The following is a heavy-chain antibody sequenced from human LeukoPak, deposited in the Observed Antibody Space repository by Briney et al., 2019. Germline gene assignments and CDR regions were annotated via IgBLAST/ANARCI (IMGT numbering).Heavy chain of an antibody. D-gene: IGHD3-22*01. V-gene: IGHV3-30*18. Sequence: PGRSLRLCCAASGFTFSSYGMHWVRQAAGKGLEWVAVISYDGSNKYYADSVKGRFTISRDNSKNTLYLQMNSLRAEDTAVYYCAKGSYYDSSGYYYGRDWGQGTLVTVSS. CDR2: ISYDGSNK. CDR3: AKGSYYDSSGYYYGRD. CDR1: GFTFSSYG. J-gene: IGHJ4*02.